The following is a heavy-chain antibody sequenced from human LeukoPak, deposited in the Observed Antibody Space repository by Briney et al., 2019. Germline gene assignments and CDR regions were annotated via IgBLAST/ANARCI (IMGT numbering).Heavy chain of an antibody. CDR1: GGSISSYY. D-gene: IGHD3-22*01. V-gene: IGHV4-59*01. CDR2: IYYSGST. Sequence: SETLSLTCTVSGGSISSYYWSWIRQPPGKGLEWIGYIYYSGSTNYNPSLKSRVTISVDTSKNQFSLKLSSVTAADTAVYYCARDLTASRYYDSSGALDYWGQGTLVTVSS. J-gene: IGHJ4*02. CDR3: ARDLTASRYYDSSGALDY.